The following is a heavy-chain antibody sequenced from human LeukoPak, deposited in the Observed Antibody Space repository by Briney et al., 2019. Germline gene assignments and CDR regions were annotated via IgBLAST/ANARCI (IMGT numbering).Heavy chain of an antibody. CDR3: ARAGIHLGYCSGGSCYTPDY. CDR2: FDPENGET. D-gene: IGHD2-15*01. V-gene: IGHV1-24*01. J-gene: IGHJ4*02. CDR1: GYTLTELS. Sequence: GASVKVSCKVSGYTLTELSMHWVRQAPGKGLEWMGGFDPENGETIYAQKLQGRVTMTTDTSTSTAYMELRSLRSDDTAVYYCARAGIHLGYCSGGSCYTPDYWGQGTLVTVSS.